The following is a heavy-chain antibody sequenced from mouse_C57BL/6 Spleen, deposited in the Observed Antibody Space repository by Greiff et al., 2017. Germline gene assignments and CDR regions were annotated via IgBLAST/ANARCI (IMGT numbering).Heavy chain of an antibody. Sequence: EVKLVESGGGLVQPKGSLKLSCAASGFSFNTYAMNWVRQAPGTGLEWVARIRSKSNNYATYYADSVKDRFTISRDDSESMLYLQMNNLKTEDTAMYYCVRQDMDSNYLYYAMDYWGQGTSVTVSS. V-gene: IGHV10-1*01. CDR1: GFSFNTYA. J-gene: IGHJ4*01. CDR3: VRQDMDSNYLYYAMDY. D-gene: IGHD2-5*01. CDR2: IRSKSNNYAT.